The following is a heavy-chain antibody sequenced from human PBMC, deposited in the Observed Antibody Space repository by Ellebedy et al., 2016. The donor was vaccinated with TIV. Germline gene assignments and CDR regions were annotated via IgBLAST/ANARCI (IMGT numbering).Heavy chain of an antibody. J-gene: IGHJ6*02. CDR1: GYTFTGYY. CDR3: ARDRLDLWGDDYYYYGMDV. D-gene: IGHD3-3*01. Sequence: ASVKVSXKASGYTFTGYYMHWVRQAPGQGLEWMVWINPNSGGTNYAQKFQGWVTMTRDTSTSTAYMELSRLRSDDTAVYYCARDRLDLWGDDYYYYGMDVWGQGTTVTVSS. V-gene: IGHV1-2*04. CDR2: INPNSGGT.